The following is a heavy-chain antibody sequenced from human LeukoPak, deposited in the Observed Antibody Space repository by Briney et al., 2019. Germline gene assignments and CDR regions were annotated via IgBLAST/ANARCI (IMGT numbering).Heavy chain of an antibody. CDR3: ARIPPGLGESIDN. D-gene: IGHD3-16*01. Sequence: PGGSLRLSCAASGFTVSSNYMSWVRQAPGKGLEWVSVIYSGGSTYYADSVKGRFTISRDNSKNTLYLQMNSLRAEDTAVYYCARIPPGLGESIDNWGQGALFTVSS. CDR2: IYSGGST. J-gene: IGHJ4*02. CDR1: GFTVSSNY. V-gene: IGHV3-53*01.